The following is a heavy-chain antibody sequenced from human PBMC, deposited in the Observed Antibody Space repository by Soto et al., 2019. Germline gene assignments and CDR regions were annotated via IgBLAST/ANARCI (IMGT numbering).Heavy chain of an antibody. CDR2: ISYDGSNK. CDR3: ARDALASGYSSSPATY. J-gene: IGHJ4*02. Sequence: QVQLVESGGGVVQPGRSLRLSCAASGFTFSSYAMHWVRQAPGKGLEWVAVISYDGSNKYYADSVKGRFTISRDNSKNPLYLQMNSLRAEDTAVYYCARDALASGYSSSPATYWGQGTLVTVSS. V-gene: IGHV3-30-3*01. D-gene: IGHD6-6*01. CDR1: GFTFSSYA.